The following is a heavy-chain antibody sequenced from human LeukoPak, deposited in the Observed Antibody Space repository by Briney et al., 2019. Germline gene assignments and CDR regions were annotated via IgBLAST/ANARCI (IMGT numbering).Heavy chain of an antibody. CDR2: ISAYNGNT. CDR1: GYTFTTHA. Sequence: ASVKVSCKASGYTFTTHAMTWVRQAPGQGLEWMGWISAYNGNTNYAQKLQGRVTMTTDTSTSTAYVELRSLRSDDTAVYYCARDEYSSSPFDYWGQGTLVTVSS. V-gene: IGHV1-18*01. CDR3: ARDEYSSSPFDY. J-gene: IGHJ4*02. D-gene: IGHD6-6*01.